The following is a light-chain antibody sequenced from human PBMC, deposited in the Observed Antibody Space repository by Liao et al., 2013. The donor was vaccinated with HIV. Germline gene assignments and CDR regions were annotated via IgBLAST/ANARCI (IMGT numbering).Light chain of an antibody. V-gene: IGLV3-1*01. Sequence: ELTQPPSVSVSPGQTASITCSGDKLGDKYACWYQQKPGQSPVLVIYQDSKRPSGIPERFSGSNSGNTATLTISRVEAGDEADYYCQVWDSSRVFGGGTKLTVL. J-gene: IGLJ3*02. CDR1: KLGDKY. CDR3: QVWDSSRV. CDR2: QDS.